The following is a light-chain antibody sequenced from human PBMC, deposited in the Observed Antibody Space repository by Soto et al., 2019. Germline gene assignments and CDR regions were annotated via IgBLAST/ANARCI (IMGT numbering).Light chain of an antibody. CDR3: QQYYSSPYT. CDR1: QSVLYTSTNKNY. J-gene: IGKJ2*01. CDR2: WAS. V-gene: IGKV4-1*01. Sequence: DIVMTQSPDSLAVSLGERVTINCKSSQSVLYTSTNKNYLAWYQQKPGQSPKLLVYWASTRESGVPDRFSGSGSGTDFTLTITSLQAEDVAVYYCQQYYSSPYTFGQGTKLEIK.